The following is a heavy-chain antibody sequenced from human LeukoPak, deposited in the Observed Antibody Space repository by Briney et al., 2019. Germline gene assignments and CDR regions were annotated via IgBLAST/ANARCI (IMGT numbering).Heavy chain of an antibody. J-gene: IGHJ3*02. V-gene: IGHV4-38-2*02. CDR3: AQLVTIFGNDAFDI. Sequence: SETLSLTCTVSGYSISSGYYWGWIRQPPGKGLEWIGSIYHSGSTYYNPSLKRRVTISVDTSKNQFSLKLSSVTAADTAVYYCAQLVTIFGNDAFDIWGQGTMVTVSS. CDR1: GYSISSGYY. D-gene: IGHD3-3*01. CDR2: IYHSGST.